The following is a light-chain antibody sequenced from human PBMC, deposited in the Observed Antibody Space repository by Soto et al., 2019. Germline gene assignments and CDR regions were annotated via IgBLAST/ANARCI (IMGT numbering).Light chain of an antibody. J-gene: IGLJ1*01. CDR1: SSDVGAYNY. CDR3: ASFTSISTYV. Sequence: QSALTQPPSASGSPGQSVTISCTGTSSDVGAYNYVSWYQQHPGKAPKLMIYEVTKRPSGVPDRFSGSKSGFTASLTISGLQAEDESHYYCASFTSISTYVFGTGTKLTVL. V-gene: IGLV2-8*01. CDR2: EVT.